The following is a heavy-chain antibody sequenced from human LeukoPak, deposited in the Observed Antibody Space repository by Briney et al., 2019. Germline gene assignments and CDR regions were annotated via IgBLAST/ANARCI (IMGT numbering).Heavy chain of an antibody. Sequence: HSETLSLTCAVSGGSISSYYWSWIRQPAGKGLEWIGRIYTSGSTNYNPSLKSRVTMSVDTSKNQFSLKLSSVTAADTAVYYCARGEDDYGDYALDYWGQGTLVTVS. V-gene: IGHV4-4*07. CDR1: GGSISSYY. D-gene: IGHD4-17*01. CDR3: ARGEDDYGDYALDY. CDR2: IYTSGST. J-gene: IGHJ4*02.